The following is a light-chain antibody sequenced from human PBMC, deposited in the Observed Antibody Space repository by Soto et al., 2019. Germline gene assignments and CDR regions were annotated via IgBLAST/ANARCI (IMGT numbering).Light chain of an antibody. Sequence: DIQMTQSPSAMSASVGDRVTITCRASQDISNYLAWFQQKPGKVPKRLTYAASSLQGGVPSRFSGSGSGTESTLTISSLQPEDFATYYCLQHHSYPLTFGGGTKVEIK. CDR2: AAS. CDR1: QDISNY. V-gene: IGKV1-17*03. CDR3: LQHHSYPLT. J-gene: IGKJ4*01.